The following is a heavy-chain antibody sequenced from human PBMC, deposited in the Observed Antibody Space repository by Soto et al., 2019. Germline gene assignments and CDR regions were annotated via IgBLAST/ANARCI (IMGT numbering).Heavy chain of an antibody. V-gene: IGHV4-31*03. CDR2: IYYSSST. Sequence: QVQLQESGPGLVKPSQTLSLTCTVSGGSISSGGYYWSWIRQHPGKGLEWIGYIYYSSSTYYNPSLKSRVTISVDESNNQFSLKLSSVTAADTAVYYCARDRQGATDDAFDIWGQGTMVTVSS. CDR1: GGSISSGGYY. J-gene: IGHJ3*02. D-gene: IGHD1-26*01. CDR3: ARDRQGATDDAFDI.